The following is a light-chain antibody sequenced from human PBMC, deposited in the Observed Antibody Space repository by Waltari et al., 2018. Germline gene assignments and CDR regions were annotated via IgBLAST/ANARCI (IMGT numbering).Light chain of an antibody. V-gene: IGLV3-19*01. CDR1: SLRSYY. CDR2: DKN. Sequence: SSELTQDPAVSVAMGQTVRITCQGDSLRSYYASWYQQRPGQAPILVIYDKNNRPSGVPDRFSGSSSHNTGSLTITGAQAEDEAVYYCQQHYLTPRTFGQGTK. CDR3: QQHYLTPRT. J-gene: IGLJ3*02.